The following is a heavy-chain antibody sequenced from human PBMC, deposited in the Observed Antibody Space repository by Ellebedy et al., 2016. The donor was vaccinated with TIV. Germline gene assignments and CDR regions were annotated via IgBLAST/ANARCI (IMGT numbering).Heavy chain of an antibody. CDR3: TKVGWELAHFDY. CDR1: GGSIRDYY. J-gene: IGHJ4*02. D-gene: IGHD1-26*01. Sequence: SETLSLXCTVSGGSIRDYYWRCIRQSPGTGLEWLGYIDHSGSTDYHPSLKSRVTLSIDTSKSQFSLKLSSVTAADTAVYYCTKVGWELAHFDYWGQGTLVTVSS. CDR2: IDHSGST. V-gene: IGHV4-59*01.